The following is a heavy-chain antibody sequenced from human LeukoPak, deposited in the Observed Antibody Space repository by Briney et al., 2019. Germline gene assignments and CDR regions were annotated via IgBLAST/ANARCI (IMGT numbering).Heavy chain of an antibody. D-gene: IGHD3-22*01. CDR3: ARVGYYDSSGYYWPYYYYYYGMDV. Sequence: SAPQSSTCTVSGSFTSCYYCSLLRLPAGGVLEWISNFSYSGSTNYNPSLQSRVTISADTSKNTASLKLSTLTAADTAVYYCARVGYYDSSGYYWPYYYYYYGMDVWGEGTTVSVS. CDR1: GSFTSCYY. J-gene: IGHJ6*02. V-gene: IGHV4-59*13. CDR2: FSYSGST.